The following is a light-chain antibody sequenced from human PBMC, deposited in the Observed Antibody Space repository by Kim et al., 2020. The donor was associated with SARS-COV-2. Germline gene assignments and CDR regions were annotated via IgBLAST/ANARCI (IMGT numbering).Light chain of an antibody. CDR1: NIGSKS. CDR3: QVWDSSSDHPV. J-gene: IGLJ2*01. CDR2: YDS. Sequence: SYELTQPRSVSVAPGKTARITCGGNNIGSKSVHWYQQKPGQAPVVVIYYDSDRPSGIPERFSGSNSGNTATLTISRVEAGDEADYYCQVWDSSSDHPVFGGGTQLTVL. V-gene: IGLV3-21*04.